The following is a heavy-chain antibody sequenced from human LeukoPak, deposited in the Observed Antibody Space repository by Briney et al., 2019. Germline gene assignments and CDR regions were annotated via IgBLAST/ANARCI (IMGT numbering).Heavy chain of an antibody. CDR2: IYYSGST. J-gene: IGHJ4*02. D-gene: IGHD5-18*01. Sequence: SETLSLTCTVSGGSISSYYWSWIRQPPGKGLEWIGYIYYSGSTNYNPSLKSRVTISVDTSKNQFSLKLSSVTAADTAVYYCASTLKDTAMVTPSYFDYWGQGTLATVSS. CDR3: ASTLKDTAMVTPSYFDY. V-gene: IGHV4-59*08. CDR1: GGSISSYY.